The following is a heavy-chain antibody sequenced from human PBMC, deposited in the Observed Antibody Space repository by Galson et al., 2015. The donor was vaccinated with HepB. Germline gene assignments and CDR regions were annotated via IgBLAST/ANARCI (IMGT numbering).Heavy chain of an antibody. CDR3: ARARVSGWHARDAFDI. Sequence: SLRLSCAASGFSFSSYGMHWVRQAPGKGLEWVAVIWYDGSKKYYADSVKGRFTISRDTSKNTLHLQMNSLRAEDTAVYYCARARVSGWHARDAFDIWGQGTMVTVSS. J-gene: IGHJ3*02. CDR1: GFSFSSYG. D-gene: IGHD6-19*01. CDR2: IWYDGSKK. V-gene: IGHV3-33*01.